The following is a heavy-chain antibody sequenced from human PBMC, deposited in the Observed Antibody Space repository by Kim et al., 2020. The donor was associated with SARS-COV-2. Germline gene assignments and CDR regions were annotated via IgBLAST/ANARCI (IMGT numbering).Heavy chain of an antibody. CDR3: ARDSPPYGSGDYYYGMDV. D-gene: IGHD3-10*01. CDR1: GGSISSGGYY. J-gene: IGHJ6*02. CDR2: IYYSGST. V-gene: IGHV4-31*03. Sequence: SETLSLTCTVSGGSISSGGYYWSWIRQHPGKGLEWIGYIYYSGSTYYNPSLKSRVTISVDTSKNQFSLKLSSVTAADTAVYYCARDSPPYGSGDYYYGMDVWGQGTTVTVSS.